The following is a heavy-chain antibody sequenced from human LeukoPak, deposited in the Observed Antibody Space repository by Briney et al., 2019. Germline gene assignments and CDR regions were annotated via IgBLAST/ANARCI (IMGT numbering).Heavy chain of an antibody. CDR3: ARTAGVDAFDI. Sequence: GSLRLSCAASGFTFSSYAMSWIRQPAGKGLEWIGRMYSSGSTNYNPSLKSRVTMSRDTSKNQISLKVNSVTAADTAVYYCARTAGVDAFDIWGQGTMVTVSS. J-gene: IGHJ3*02. CDR2: MYSSGST. D-gene: IGHD3-10*01. CDR1: GFTFSSYA. V-gene: IGHV4-4*07.